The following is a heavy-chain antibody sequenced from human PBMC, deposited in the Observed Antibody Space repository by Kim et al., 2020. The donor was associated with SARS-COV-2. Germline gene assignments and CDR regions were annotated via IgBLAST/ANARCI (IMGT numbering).Heavy chain of an antibody. CDR2: IVVGSGNT. CDR3: AADRKDYGGISWFDP. J-gene: IGHJ5*02. D-gene: IGHD4-17*01. V-gene: IGHV1-58*02. Sequence: SVKVSCKASGFTFTSSAMQWVRQARGQRLEWIGWIVVGSGNTNYAQKFQERVTITRDMSTSTAYMELSSLRSEDTAVYYCAADRKDYGGISWFDPWGQGTLVTVSS. CDR1: GFTFTSSA.